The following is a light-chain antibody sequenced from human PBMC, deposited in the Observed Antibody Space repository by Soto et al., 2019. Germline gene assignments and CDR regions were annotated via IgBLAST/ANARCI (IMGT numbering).Light chain of an antibody. CDR2: GNS. J-gene: IGLJ2*01. Sequence: QSVLTQPPSVSGAPGKRVTISCTGSSSNIGAGYDVHWYQQLPGTAPKLLIYGNSNRPSGVPDRFSGSKSGTSASLAITGLQAKDEADYYCQSYDSSLSAHVVFGGGTKLTVL. V-gene: IGLV1-40*01. CDR3: QSYDSSLSAHVV. CDR1: SSNIGAGYD.